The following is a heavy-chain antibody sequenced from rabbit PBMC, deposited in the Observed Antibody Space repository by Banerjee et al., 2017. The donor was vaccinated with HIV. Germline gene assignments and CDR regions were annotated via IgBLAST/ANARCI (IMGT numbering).Heavy chain of an antibody. D-gene: IGHD4-1*01. J-gene: IGHJ4*01. V-gene: IGHV1S45*01. CDR2: IYAGSSGST. Sequence: QEQLEESGGGLVKPEGSLKLSCKASGFSFSNKYVLSWVRQAPGKGLEWIACIYAGSSGSTYYASWVNGRFTIARTSSTTVTLQMTSLTAADTATYFCARVTGSVWGVGFGLWGPGTLVTVS. CDR1: GFSFSNKYV. CDR3: ARVTGSVWGVGFGL.